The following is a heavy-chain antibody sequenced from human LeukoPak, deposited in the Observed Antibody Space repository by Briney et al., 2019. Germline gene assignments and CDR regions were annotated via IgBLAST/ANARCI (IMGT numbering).Heavy chain of an antibody. D-gene: IGHD5-18*01. CDR2: ISSSSSYI. J-gene: IGHJ4*02. CDR3: ARVSVYGYGGYFDY. V-gene: IGHV3-21*01. CDR1: GFTFSSYS. Sequence: GGSLRLSCAASGFTFSSYSMNWVRQAPGKGLEWVSSISSSSSYIYYADSVKGRFTISRDNAKNSLYLQMNSLRAEDTAVYYCARVSVYGYGGYFDYWGQGTLVTVSS.